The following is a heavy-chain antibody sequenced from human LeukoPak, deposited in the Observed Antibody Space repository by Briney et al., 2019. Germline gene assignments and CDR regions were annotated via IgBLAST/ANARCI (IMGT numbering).Heavy chain of an antibody. CDR2: IYTDGTTK. CDR3: ASLVVTDDWAFDI. D-gene: IGHD2-21*02. J-gene: IGHJ3*02. V-gene: IGHV3-74*01. CDR1: GFAFSRYW. Sequence: GGSLRLSCAASGFAFSRYWMHWIRQAPGTGLVWVSAIYTDGTTKRYADSVKGRFTISRDNAKNTLYLQMNSLSVEDTAVYYCASLVVTDDWAFDIWGQGTMVTVSS.